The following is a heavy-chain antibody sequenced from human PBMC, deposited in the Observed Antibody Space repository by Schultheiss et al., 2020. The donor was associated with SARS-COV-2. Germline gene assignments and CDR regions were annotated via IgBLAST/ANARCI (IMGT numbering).Heavy chain of an antibody. CDR2: ISSSGSTI. CDR3: ARALYYYDSSGRHYYYYSMDV. V-gene: IGHV3-48*04. Sequence: GGSLRLSCAASGYTFSSDSMTWVRQAPGKGLEWVSYISSSGSTIYYADSVKGRFTISRDNAKNSLYLQMNSLRAEDTAVYYCARALYYYDSSGRHYYYYSMDVWGQGTTVTVSS. D-gene: IGHD3-22*01. J-gene: IGHJ6*02. CDR1: GYTFSSDS.